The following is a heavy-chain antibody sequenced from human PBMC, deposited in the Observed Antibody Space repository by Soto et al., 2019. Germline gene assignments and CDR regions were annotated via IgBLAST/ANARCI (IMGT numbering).Heavy chain of an antibody. J-gene: IGHJ4*02. CDR2: IYYSGST. CDR3: AREELVGATRTYYFDY. Sequence: QVQLQESGPGLVKPSETLSLTCTVSGGSISSYYWSWIRQPPGKGLEWIGYIYYSGSTNYNPSLKGRVTISVDTSKNQFSLKLSSVTAADTAVYYCAREELVGATRTYYFDYWGQGTLVTVSS. D-gene: IGHD1-26*01. CDR1: GGSISSYY. V-gene: IGHV4-59*01.